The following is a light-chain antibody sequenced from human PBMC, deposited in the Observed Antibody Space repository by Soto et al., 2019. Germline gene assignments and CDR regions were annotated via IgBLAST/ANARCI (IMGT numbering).Light chain of an antibody. CDR1: QSLLHSNGYNY. Sequence: DIVMTQSPLPLPVTPGEPASISCRSSQSLLHSNGYNYLDWYLQKPGQSPQLLIYLGSNRASGVPDRFSGSGSGTDFTLKISRVEAEDVGVYYCMQALQTLWTFGQGTKV. CDR2: LGS. V-gene: IGKV2-28*01. CDR3: MQALQTLWT. J-gene: IGKJ1*01.